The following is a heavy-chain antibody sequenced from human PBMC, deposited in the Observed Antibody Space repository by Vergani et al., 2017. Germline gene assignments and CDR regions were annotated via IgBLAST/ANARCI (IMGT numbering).Heavy chain of an antibody. D-gene: IGHD1-7*01. Sequence: QVQLQESGPGLVKPSKTLSLTCTVSGGSISSGGYYWSWIRQHPGKGLEWIGYIYYSGSTYYNPSLKSRVTISVDTSKNQFSLKLSSVTAADTAVYYCAREGTIRNWFDPWGQGTLVTVSS. CDR1: GGSISSGGYY. CDR2: IYYSGST. J-gene: IGHJ5*02. CDR3: AREGTIRNWFDP. V-gene: IGHV4-31*03.